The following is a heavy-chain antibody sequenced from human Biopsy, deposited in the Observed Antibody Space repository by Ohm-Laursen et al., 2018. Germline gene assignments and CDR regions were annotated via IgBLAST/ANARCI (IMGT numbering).Heavy chain of an antibody. J-gene: IGHJ4*02. CDR2: IFYSANT. CDR3: ARLGSGDYFPTFFDF. Sequence: TLSLTCTVSGVSINGGRYYWNWLRHHPGKGLEWIGNIFYSANTYYNPSLKSRVTISVDTSKNQFSLKLSSVTAADTAVYYCARLGSGDYFPTFFDFWGQGVLVTVSS. D-gene: IGHD5-12*01. CDR1: GVSINGGRYY. V-gene: IGHV4-31*03.